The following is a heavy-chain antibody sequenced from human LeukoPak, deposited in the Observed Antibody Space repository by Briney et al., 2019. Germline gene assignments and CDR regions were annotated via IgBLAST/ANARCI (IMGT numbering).Heavy chain of an antibody. CDR2: IKSKTDGGTT. V-gene: IGHV3-15*01. J-gene: IGHJ4*02. Sequence: GGPLRLSCAASGFTFSNAWMSWVRQAPGKGLGWVGRIKSKTDGGTTDYAAPVKARFTIPRDDSKNTLYLQMNSLTTEATAVYYCTTDHERYSASYYNFDYWGQGTLVTVSS. CDR3: TTDHERYSASYYNFDY. D-gene: IGHD1-26*01. CDR1: GFTFSNAW.